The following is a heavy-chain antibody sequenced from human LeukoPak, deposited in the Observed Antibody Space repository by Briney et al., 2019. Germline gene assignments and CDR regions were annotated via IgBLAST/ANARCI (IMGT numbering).Heavy chain of an antibody. CDR1: GYSFTSYW. CDR2: IYPGDSDT. D-gene: IGHD2-15*01. J-gene: IGHJ4*02. Sequence: GESLKISCKGSGYSFTSYWIGWVRQLPGKGLGWMGIIYPGDSDTRYSPSFQGQVTISADKSISTAYRQWSSLKASDTAMYYCASTPDCSGGSCYWAAYYFDYWGQGTLVTVSS. V-gene: IGHV5-51*01. CDR3: ASTPDCSGGSCYWAAYYFDY.